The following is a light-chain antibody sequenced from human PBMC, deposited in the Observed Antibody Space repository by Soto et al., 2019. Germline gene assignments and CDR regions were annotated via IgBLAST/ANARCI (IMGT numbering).Light chain of an antibody. Sequence: SVLTQPASVSGSPGQSITISCTGTSSDVGGYNYVSWYQQHPGKAPKLMIYDVSNRPSGVSNRFSGSKSGNMASLTISGLQAEDEADYYCSSYTSSSTQVFGTGTKVTVL. J-gene: IGLJ1*01. CDR1: SSDVGGYNY. V-gene: IGLV2-14*01. CDR2: DVS. CDR3: SSYTSSSTQV.